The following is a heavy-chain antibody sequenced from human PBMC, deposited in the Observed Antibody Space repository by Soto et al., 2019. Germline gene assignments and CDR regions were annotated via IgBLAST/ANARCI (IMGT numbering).Heavy chain of an antibody. CDR3: ARAHTSGWFVIDY. Sequence: LSLTCTVSGGSISGYYWSWIRQSPGKGLEWIGYIYSTGSTNYNPSLRSRVTMSVDASKNQFSLKLSSVTAADTAMFYCARAHTSGWFVIDYWGQGALVTVSS. V-gene: IGHV4-59*01. J-gene: IGHJ4*02. D-gene: IGHD6-19*01. CDR2: IYSTGST. CDR1: GGSISGYY.